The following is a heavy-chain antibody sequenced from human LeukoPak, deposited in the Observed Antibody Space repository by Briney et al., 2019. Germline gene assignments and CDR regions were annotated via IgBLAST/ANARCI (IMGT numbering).Heavy chain of an antibody. Sequence: SETLSLTCTVSGGSISSSSYYWGWIRQPPGKGLEWIGSIYYSGSTYYNPSLKSRVTISVDTSKNQFSLKLSSVTAADTAVYYCARRRRDAYNYYFDYWGQGTLVTVSS. D-gene: IGHD5-24*01. CDR1: GGSISSSSYY. V-gene: IGHV4-39*01. CDR3: ARRRRDAYNYYFDY. CDR2: IYYSGST. J-gene: IGHJ4*02.